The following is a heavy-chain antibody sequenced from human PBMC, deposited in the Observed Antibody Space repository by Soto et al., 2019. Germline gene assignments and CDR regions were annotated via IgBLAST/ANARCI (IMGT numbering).Heavy chain of an antibody. Sequence: QVHLVQSGAEVKKPGASVKVSCKGSGYAFTTYGITWVRQAPGQGLEWMGWISAHNGNTHYAQKLQVRVTVTRDTSTSTAYMELRSLRSDDTAVYYCARGRYGDYWGQGALVTVSS. CDR3: ARGRYGDY. CDR2: ISAHNGNT. CDR1: GYAFTTYG. D-gene: IGHD1-1*01. J-gene: IGHJ4*02. V-gene: IGHV1-18*01.